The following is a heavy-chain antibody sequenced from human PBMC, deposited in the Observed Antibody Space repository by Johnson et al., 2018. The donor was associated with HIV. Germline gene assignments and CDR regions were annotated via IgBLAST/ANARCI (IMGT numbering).Heavy chain of an antibody. D-gene: IGHD6-6*01. J-gene: IGHJ3*02. CDR3: ARDGEDSTSSSGAFDI. CDR2: IYSGGGT. Sequence: VQLVESGGGLVQSGGSLRVSCAASGCTVSNNYMSRVRQAPGKGLEWVSLIYSGGGTYYADSVKGRITISRDNSKNTLYLQMNSLRAEDTAVYYCARDGEDSTSSSGAFDIWCQGTMVTVSS. CDR1: GCTVSNNY. V-gene: IGHV3-66*01.